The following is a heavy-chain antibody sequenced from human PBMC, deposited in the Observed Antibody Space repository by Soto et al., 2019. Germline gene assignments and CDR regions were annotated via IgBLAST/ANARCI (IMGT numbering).Heavy chain of an antibody. Sequence: GAAVKISCKASGGTFSSYAISWVRQAPGQGLEWMGGIIPIFGTANYAQKFRGRVTITADESTSTAYMELSSLRSEDTAVYYCARGVTRGDYLHCWGEGTLVTVSS. CDR2: IIPIFGTA. J-gene: IGHJ4*02. CDR3: ARGVTRGDYLHC. V-gene: IGHV1-69*13. CDR1: GGTFSSYA. D-gene: IGHD5-18*01.